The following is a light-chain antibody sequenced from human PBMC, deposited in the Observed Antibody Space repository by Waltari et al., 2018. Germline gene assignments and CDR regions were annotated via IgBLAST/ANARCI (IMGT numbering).Light chain of an antibody. Sequence: SSELTQPPSVSVSPGQTASIPCSGDKLGDKSACWYQQKPGQSPVLVIYQDSKRPSGIPERFSGSNSGNTATLTISGTQAMDEADYYCQAWDSSTEVFGGGTKLTVL. CDR3: QAWDSSTEV. J-gene: IGLJ2*01. CDR1: KLGDKS. CDR2: QDS. V-gene: IGLV3-1*01.